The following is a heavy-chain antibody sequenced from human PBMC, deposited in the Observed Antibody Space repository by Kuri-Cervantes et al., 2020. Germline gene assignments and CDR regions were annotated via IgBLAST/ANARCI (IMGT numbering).Heavy chain of an antibody. J-gene: IGHJ5*02. V-gene: IGHV2-26*01. CDR1: GFSLSNARMG. CDR3: ARVGGEYDILTAYYRRRFDP. Sequence: SGPTLVKPTETLTLTCTVSGFSLSNARMGVSWIRQPPGKALEWLAHIFSNDEKSYSTSLKSRLTISKDTSKSQVVLTMTNMDPVDTATYYCARVGGEYDILTAYYRRRFDPWGQGTLVTVSS. CDR2: IFSNDEK. D-gene: IGHD3-9*01.